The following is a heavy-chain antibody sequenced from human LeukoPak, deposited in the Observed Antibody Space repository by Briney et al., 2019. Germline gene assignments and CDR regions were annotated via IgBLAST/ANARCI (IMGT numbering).Heavy chain of an antibody. J-gene: IGHJ4*02. D-gene: IGHD3-3*01. V-gene: IGHV1-2*02. CDR3: ARDPYDGNYFFDY. CDR1: GYTFTGYH. Sequence: GESLKVSCKTSGYTFTGYHVHWVRQAPGQGLEWMGWFNANSGATKYAQKFQGRVTMTRDTSIGTDFMELTSLISDDTAIYYCARDPYDGNYFFDYWGQGTLVTVAS. CDR2: FNANSGAT.